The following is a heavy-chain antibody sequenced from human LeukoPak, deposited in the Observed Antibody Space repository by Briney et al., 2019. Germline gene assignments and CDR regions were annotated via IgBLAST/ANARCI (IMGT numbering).Heavy chain of an antibody. D-gene: IGHD6-13*01. CDR3: ARVAEAAAFDS. CDR2: ISSNSRYI. Sequence: PGASLRLSCAASGFTFSTYSMSWVRQAPGKGLEWVSSISSNSRYIYYADSMRGRFTISRDNAKNSLYLQMNSLKPEDTAVYYCARVAEAAAFDSWGQGTLVTVSS. J-gene: IGHJ4*02. V-gene: IGHV3-21*06. CDR1: GFTFSTYS.